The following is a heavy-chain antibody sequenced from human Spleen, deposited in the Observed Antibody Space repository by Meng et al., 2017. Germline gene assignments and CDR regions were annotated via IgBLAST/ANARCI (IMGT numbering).Heavy chain of an antibody. D-gene: IGHD6-19*01. J-gene: IGHJ5*02. CDR1: GGSISTSGYY. CDR2: IGHSGIT. Sequence: QPQLQESGPGLVKPSEALSLTCSVSGGSISTSGYYWGSIRQPPGKGLEWIGSIGHSGITYYTPSLKSRVTVSIDTSKSQFSLKLTSVTAADTAVYYCVRSSGWVRTGFDPWGQGTLVTVSS. V-gene: IGHV4-39*01. CDR3: VRSSGWVRTGFDP.